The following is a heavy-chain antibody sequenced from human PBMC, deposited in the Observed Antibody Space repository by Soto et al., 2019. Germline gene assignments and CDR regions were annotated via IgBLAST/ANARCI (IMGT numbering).Heavy chain of an antibody. CDR2: MNTNSGNT. V-gene: IGHV1-8*01. J-gene: IGHJ6*02. CDR1: GYTFTSYD. CDR3: ARGVFSGHF. Sequence: QVQLVQSGAEVKKPGASVKVSCKASGYTFTSYDINWVRQATGQGIEWMGWMNTNSGNTGYAQKFKGIVTMTTNTSISTAYMELSSLRSEYTAVYYCARGVFSGHFWGQGTTVTVSS.